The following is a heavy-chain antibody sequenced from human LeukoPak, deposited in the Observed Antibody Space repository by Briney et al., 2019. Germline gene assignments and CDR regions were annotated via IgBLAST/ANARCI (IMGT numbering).Heavy chain of an antibody. V-gene: IGHV3-7*01. CDR3: ARGGCSSTSCYPDY. Sequence: GGSLRLSCAASGFTFSSYWMSWVRQAPGKGLEWVANIKQDGSEKYYVDSVKGRFTISRDNAKNSLYLQMNSLRAEDTAVYYCARGGCSSTSCYPDYWGQGTLVTVSS. CDR2: IKQDGSEK. CDR1: GFTFSSYW. D-gene: IGHD2-2*01. J-gene: IGHJ4*02.